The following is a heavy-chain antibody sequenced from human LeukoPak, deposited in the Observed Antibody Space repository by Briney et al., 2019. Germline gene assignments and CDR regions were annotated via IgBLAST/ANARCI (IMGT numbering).Heavy chain of an antibody. J-gene: IGHJ3*02. Sequence: SETLSLTCAVYGGSFSGYYWSWIRQPPGKGLEWIGRIYTSGSTNYSPSLKSRVTMSVDTSKNQFSLKLSSVTAADTAVYYCARSDCSSTSCPLFDIWGQGSMVTVSS. CDR2: IYTSGST. D-gene: IGHD2-2*01. V-gene: IGHV4-59*10. CDR3: ARSDCSSTSCPLFDI. CDR1: GGSFSGYY.